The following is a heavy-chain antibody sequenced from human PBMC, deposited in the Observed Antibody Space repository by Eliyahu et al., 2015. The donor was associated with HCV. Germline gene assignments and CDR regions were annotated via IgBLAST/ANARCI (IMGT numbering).Heavy chain of an antibody. CDR3: ARVRIRAYYGSGSTEGYFDY. CDR2: ISAYNGXT. D-gene: IGHD3-10*01. Sequence: QVQLVQSGAEVKKPGASVKVSCXASGYTFXXYGIXWVRQAPGQGLEWMGWISAYNGXTNXAQKLQGRVTMTTDTSTSTAYMELRSLRSDDTAVYYCARVRIRAYYGSGSTEGYFDYWGQGTLVTVSS. V-gene: IGHV1-18*01. J-gene: IGHJ4*02. CDR1: GYTFXXYG.